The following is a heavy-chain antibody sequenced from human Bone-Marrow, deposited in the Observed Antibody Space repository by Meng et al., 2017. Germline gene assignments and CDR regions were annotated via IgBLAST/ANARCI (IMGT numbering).Heavy chain of an antibody. J-gene: IGHJ5*02. Sequence: QVQLVESGGGVVQPGRSLRLSCAASGFTFSTYAIHWVRQAPGKGLEWVAIISYDGSNEKYADSVKGRFTISRDNSKNTLYLQMNSLRVEDTAVYYCAGGGNWFAPWGQGTLVTVSS. D-gene: IGHD3-10*01. CDR2: ISYDGSNE. CDR3: AGGGNWFAP. V-gene: IGHV3-30*03. CDR1: GFTFSTYA.